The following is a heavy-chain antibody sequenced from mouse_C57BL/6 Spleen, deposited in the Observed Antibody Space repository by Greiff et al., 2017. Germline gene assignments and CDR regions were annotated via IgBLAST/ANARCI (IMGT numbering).Heavy chain of an antibody. D-gene: IGHD3-2*02. V-gene: IGHV5-17*01. Sequence: DVKLQESGGGLVKPGGSLKLSCAASGFPFSDYGMHWVRQAPEKGLEWVAYISSGSSTIYYADTVKGRFTISRDNAKNTLFLQMTSLRSEDTAMYYCARPAQALDYWGQGTTLTVSS. CDR2: ISSGSSTI. CDR3: ARPAQALDY. CDR1: GFPFSDYG. J-gene: IGHJ2*01.